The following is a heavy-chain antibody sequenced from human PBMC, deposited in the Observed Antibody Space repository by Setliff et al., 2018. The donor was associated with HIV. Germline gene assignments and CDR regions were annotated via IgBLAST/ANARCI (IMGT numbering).Heavy chain of an antibody. D-gene: IGHD2-2*01. CDR3: TIGHYTSSPG. J-gene: IGHJ4*02. V-gene: IGHV3-7*03. CDR2: ISPDESER. Sequence: GGSLRLSCSTSGFNFRDSWMSWLRLAPGKGLEWVANISPDESERYSVDSVKGRFTISRDNAENSVFLQMNSLRVEDTAVYYCTIGHYTSSPGWGQGTLVTVSS. CDR1: GFNFRDSW.